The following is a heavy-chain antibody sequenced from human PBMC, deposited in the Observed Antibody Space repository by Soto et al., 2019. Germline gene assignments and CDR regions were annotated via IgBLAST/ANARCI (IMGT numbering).Heavy chain of an antibody. CDR3: ATISRSEYVSFDY. Sequence: SETLSLTCTVSGGSITSYYWSWIRQSPGKGLEWIGYIYYSGRTNYTPSLKSRVTISVDTSKNQFSLKLSSVTSADTAVYYCATISRSEYVSFDYWSQGTLVTVS. CDR2: IYYSGRT. J-gene: IGHJ4*02. CDR1: GGSITSYY. V-gene: IGHV4-59*13. D-gene: IGHD6-6*01.